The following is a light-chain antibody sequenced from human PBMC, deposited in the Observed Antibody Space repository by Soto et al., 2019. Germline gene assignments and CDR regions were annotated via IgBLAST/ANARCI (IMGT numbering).Light chain of an antibody. Sequence: EILLTQSPATLSLSPGERATLSCRASQSVRSSLAWYQQKPGQAPRLLIYDASTRATGIPGRFSGSGSGTDFTLTISILEPEDFAVYYCQQRSSWPWTFGQGAKVEIK. CDR3: QQRSSWPWT. CDR1: QSVRSS. CDR2: DAS. V-gene: IGKV3-11*01. J-gene: IGKJ1*01.